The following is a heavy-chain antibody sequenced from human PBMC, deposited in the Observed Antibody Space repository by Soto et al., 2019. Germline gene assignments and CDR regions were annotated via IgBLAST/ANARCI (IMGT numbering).Heavy chain of an antibody. V-gene: IGHV3-23*01. Sequence: GGSLRLSCAASGFTFSSYAMSWVRQAPGKGLEWVSAISGSGGSTYYADSVKGRFTISRENSKNTLYLQLNSLRAEDTAVYYCAKDLEYYYDSSGYDAFDIWGQGTMVTVSS. J-gene: IGHJ3*02. D-gene: IGHD3-22*01. CDR3: AKDLEYYYDSSGYDAFDI. CDR2: ISGSGGST. CDR1: GFTFSSYA.